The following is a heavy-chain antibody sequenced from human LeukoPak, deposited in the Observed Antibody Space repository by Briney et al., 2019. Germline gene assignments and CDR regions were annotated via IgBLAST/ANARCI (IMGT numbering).Heavy chain of an antibody. D-gene: IGHD1-26*01. CDR1: GGTCSSYA. J-gene: IGHJ4*02. CDR2: IIPIFGTA. CDR3: AREVGATLASFDY. V-gene: IGHV1-69*01. Sequence: SVKVSCKASGGTCSSYAISWVRQAPGQGLEWMGGIIPIFGTANYAQKFQGRVTTTADESTSTAYMELSSLRSEDTAVYYCAREVGATLASFDYWGQGTLVTVSS.